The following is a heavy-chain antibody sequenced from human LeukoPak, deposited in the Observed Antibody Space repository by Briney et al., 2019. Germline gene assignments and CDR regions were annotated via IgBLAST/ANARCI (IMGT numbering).Heavy chain of an antibody. D-gene: IGHD1-7*01. CDR2: ISYDGSNK. V-gene: IGHV3-30*03. Sequence: PGGSLRLSCAASGFTFSSYGMHWVRQAPGKGLEWVAVISYDGSNKYYADSVKGRFTISRDNSKNTLYLQMNSLRAEDTAVYYCARTGPTTAFDIWGQGTMVTVSS. J-gene: IGHJ3*02. CDR1: GFTFSSYG. CDR3: ARTGPTTAFDI.